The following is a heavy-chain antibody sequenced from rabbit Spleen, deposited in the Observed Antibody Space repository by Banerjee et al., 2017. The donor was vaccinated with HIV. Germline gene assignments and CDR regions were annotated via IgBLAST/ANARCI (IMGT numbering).Heavy chain of an antibody. V-gene: IGHV1S45*01. Sequence: ELLEESGGGLVKPEGSLTLTCTAAGVDLSSSYYMCWVRQAPGKGLEWIACIYTGSSGTTYYASWAKGRFTTSNTSSTTVTLQMTSLTAADSATYFCASDDHYDGYKLWGQGTLVTV. CDR2: IYTGSSGTT. D-gene: IGHD6-1*01. CDR1: GVDLSSSYY. J-gene: IGHJ3*01. CDR3: ASDDHYDGYKL.